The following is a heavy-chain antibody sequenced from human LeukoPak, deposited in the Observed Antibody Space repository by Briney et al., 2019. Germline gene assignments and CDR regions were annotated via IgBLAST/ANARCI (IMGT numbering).Heavy chain of an antibody. V-gene: IGHV4-34*01. Sequence: PSETLSLTCAVYGGSFSGYYWSWIRQPPGKGLEWGGEINHSGSTNYNPSLKSRVTISVDTSKNQFSLKLTSVTAADPAVYYCTRAASSGPLFTYHMDVWGKGTTVTVSS. CDR1: GGSFSGYY. CDR2: INHSGST. D-gene: IGHD3-22*01. J-gene: IGHJ6*03. CDR3: TRAASSGPLFTYHMDV.